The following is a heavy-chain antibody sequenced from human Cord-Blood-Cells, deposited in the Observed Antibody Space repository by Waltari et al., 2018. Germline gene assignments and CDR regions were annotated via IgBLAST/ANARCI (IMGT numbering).Heavy chain of an antibody. D-gene: IGHD2-2*01. J-gene: IGHJ4*02. Sequence: QVQLQESAPGLVKPSETLSLTCAVSGYSISSGYYWGWIREPPGKGLEWIGSIYHSGSTYYNPSLKSRVTISVDTSKNHFSLKRSSVTAADTAVYYCARVCSSTSCYFDYWGQGTLVTVSS. CDR2: IYHSGST. CDR3: ARVCSSTSCYFDY. V-gene: IGHV4-38-2*01. CDR1: GYSISSGYY.